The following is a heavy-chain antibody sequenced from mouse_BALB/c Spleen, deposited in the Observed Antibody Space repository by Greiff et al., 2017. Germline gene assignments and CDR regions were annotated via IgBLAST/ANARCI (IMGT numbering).Heavy chain of an antibody. Sequence: VNVVESGPGLVAPSQSLSITCTVSGFSLTSYGVHWVRQPPGKGLEWLGVIWAGGSTNYNSALMSRLSISKDNSKSQVFLKMNSLQTDDTAMYYCARVYYGNHWYFDVWGAGTTVTVSS. CDR3: ARVYYGNHWYFDV. J-gene: IGHJ1*01. D-gene: IGHD2-1*01. CDR2: IWAGGST. CDR1: GFSLTSYG. V-gene: IGHV2-9*02.